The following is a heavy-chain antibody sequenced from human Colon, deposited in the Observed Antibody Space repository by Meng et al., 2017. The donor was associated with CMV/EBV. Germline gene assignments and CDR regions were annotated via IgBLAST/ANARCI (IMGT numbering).Heavy chain of an antibody. CDR1: GFTFSSYW. CDR3: ARDRDFVPQDGYYDMDV. D-gene: IGHD3-10*02. Sequence: GGSLRLSCAASGFTFSSYWMTWVRQAPGKGPEWVANIKQDGSEKYFVDSAKGRFTISRDNAKNSLYLQMNSLRAEDTAVYYCARDRDFVPQDGYYDMDVWGQGTTVTVSS. J-gene: IGHJ6*02. CDR2: IKQDGSEK. V-gene: IGHV3-7*01.